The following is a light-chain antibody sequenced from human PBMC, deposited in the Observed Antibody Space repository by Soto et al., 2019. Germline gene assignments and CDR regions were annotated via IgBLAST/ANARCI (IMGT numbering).Light chain of an antibody. V-gene: IGKV1-5*01. CDR2: DAS. CDR1: QTISIW. Sequence: DIPLTQYPSTLSASVGDRVTVTCRASQTISIWLAWYQQKPGKAPKLLIYDASSLENGVPSRFSGSGSGTDFTLTISGLQPDDFATYYCQQYNSYLGTFGQGTKVEIK. J-gene: IGKJ1*01. CDR3: QQYNSYLGT.